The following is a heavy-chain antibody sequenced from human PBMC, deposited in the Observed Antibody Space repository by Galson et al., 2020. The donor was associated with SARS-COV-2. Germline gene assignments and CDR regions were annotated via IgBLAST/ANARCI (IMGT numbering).Heavy chain of an antibody. CDR1: GYTFTSYG. V-gene: IGHV1-18*04. J-gene: IGHJ6*02. CDR2: INAYNGNT. CDR3: ARVGHYYDSSGYYYSYYYYGMDV. Sequence: ASVKVSCKASGYTFTSYGISWVRQAPGQGLEWMGWINAYNGNTNYAQKLQGRVTMTTDTSTSTAYMELRSLRSDDTAVYYCARVGHYYDSSGYYYSYYYYGMDVWGQGTTVTVSS. D-gene: IGHD3-22*01.